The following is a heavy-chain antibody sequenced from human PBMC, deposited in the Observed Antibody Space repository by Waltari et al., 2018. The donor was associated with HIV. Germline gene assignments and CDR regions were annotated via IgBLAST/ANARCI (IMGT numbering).Heavy chain of an antibody. D-gene: IGHD3-10*01. CDR2: IWYDGSKK. V-gene: IGHV3-33*01. CDR1: GFIFSNYG. J-gene: IGHJ6*03. CDR3: ARDHSTFGHMDV. Sequence: QVQVVESGGGVVQPGRSLRLSCAASGFIFSNYGMHWVRQAPGKGGEWVAIIWYDGSKKYYVDSVKGRFTISRDNSKNTLYLQMNSLRAEDTAVYYCARDHSTFGHMDVWGKGTTVTVSS.